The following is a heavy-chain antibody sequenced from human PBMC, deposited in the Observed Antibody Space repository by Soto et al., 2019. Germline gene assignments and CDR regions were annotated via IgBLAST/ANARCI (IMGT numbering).Heavy chain of an antibody. J-gene: IGHJ5*02. Sequence: KPSETLSLTSTVSGASMNSYHWSWIRQPAGKGLEWIGHIHSSGSTNYNPSLKSRVTMSVDTSKNQFSLRLMSLTAADTAVYYCARDQGVAAAGITWFDPWGQGSLVTVSS. D-gene: IGHD6-13*01. V-gene: IGHV4-4*07. CDR1: GASMNSYH. CDR2: IHSSGST. CDR3: ARDQGVAAAGITWFDP.